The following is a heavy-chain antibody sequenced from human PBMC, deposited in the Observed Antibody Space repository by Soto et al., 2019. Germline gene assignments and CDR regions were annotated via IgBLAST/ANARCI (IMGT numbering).Heavy chain of an antibody. CDR2: IYSGGST. V-gene: IGHV3-66*01. CDR1: GFTVSSNY. D-gene: IGHD5-18*01. Sequence: PGGSLRLSCTASGFTVSSNYMSWVHQAPGKGLEWVSVIYSGGSTYYADSVKGRFTISRDNSKNTLYLQMNSLRAEDTAVYYCAYGPGVGDSYGYPSYYYGLDFWGQRTKVTVSS. J-gene: IGHJ6*02. CDR3: AYGPGVGDSYGYPSYYYGLDF.